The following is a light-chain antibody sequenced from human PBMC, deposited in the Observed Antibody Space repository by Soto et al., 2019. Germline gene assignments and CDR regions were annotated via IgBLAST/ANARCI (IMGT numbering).Light chain of an antibody. Sequence: QSALTQPASVSGSPGQSITISCTGTSSDIGNYNSVSWYQRHPGKAPKLMLYEVSNRPSGVSDRFSGSKSGNTASLTISGLQAEDEADYYCSSSTTSYTQVVFGGGTKLTVL. CDR2: EVS. J-gene: IGLJ2*01. CDR1: SSDIGNYNS. V-gene: IGLV2-14*01. CDR3: SSSTTSYTQVV.